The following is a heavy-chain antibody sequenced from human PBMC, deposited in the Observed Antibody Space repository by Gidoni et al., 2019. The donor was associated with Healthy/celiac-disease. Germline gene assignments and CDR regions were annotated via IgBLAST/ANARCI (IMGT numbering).Heavy chain of an antibody. CDR2: IYYSGST. CDR1: GGSISSYY. D-gene: IGHD3-10*01. V-gene: IGHV4-59*01. Sequence: QVQLQESGPGLVKPSETLSLTCTVSGGSISSYYWSWIRQPPGKGLEWIGYIYYSGSTNYNPSLKSRVTISVDTSKNQFSLKLSSVTAADTAVYYCASGMLWFGELPYYYYGMDVWGQGTTVTVSS. CDR3: ASGMLWFGELPYYYYGMDV. J-gene: IGHJ6*02.